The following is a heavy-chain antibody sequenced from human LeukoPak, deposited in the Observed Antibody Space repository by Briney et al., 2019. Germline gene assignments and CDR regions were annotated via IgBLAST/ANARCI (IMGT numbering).Heavy chain of an antibody. CDR3: ARHQRISGSGYYLDY. J-gene: IGHJ4*02. V-gene: IGHV4-39*01. Sequence: SETLSLTCAVYTGSFSGYYWGWIRQPPGEGLEWIGSIHYSGSTYYKLSLRSRVTMSVDTSNNQFSLKLSSVTAADTAVYYCARHQRISGSGYYLDYWGQGTLVAVSS. CDR2: IHYSGST. D-gene: IGHD3-22*01. CDR1: TGSFSGYY.